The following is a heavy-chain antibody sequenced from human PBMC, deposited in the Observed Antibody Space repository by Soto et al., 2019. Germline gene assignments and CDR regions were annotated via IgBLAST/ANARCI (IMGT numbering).Heavy chain of an antibody. V-gene: IGHV4-59*01. CDR2: IYYSGST. D-gene: IGHD3-22*01. J-gene: IGHJ4*02. CDR3: ARVGGYDSSGYYYVGESGFDY. Sequence: SETLSLTCTVSGGSISSYYWSWIRQPPGKGLEWIGYIYYSGSTNYNPSLKSRVTISVDTSKNQFSLKLSSVTAADTAVYYCARVGGYDSSGYYYVGESGFDYWGQGTLVTVSS. CDR1: GGSISSYY.